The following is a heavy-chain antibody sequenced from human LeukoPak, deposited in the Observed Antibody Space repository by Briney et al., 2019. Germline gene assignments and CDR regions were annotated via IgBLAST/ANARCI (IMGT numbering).Heavy chain of an antibody. CDR2: IYHSGST. J-gene: IGHJ4*02. Sequence: PSETLSLTCTVSGSSISSYYWSWIRQPPGKGLEWIGYIYHSGSTYYNPSLRSRVTISVDTSKNQFSLKLSSVTAADTAVYYCARERAVTTYYYFDYWGQRPLVTVSS. CDR3: ARERAVTTYYYFDY. D-gene: IGHD4-17*01. V-gene: IGHV4-59*01. CDR1: GSSISSYY.